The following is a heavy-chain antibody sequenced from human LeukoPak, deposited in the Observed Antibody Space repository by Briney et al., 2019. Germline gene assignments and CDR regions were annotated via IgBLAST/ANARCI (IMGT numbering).Heavy chain of an antibody. CDR1: GFTFSNYA. D-gene: IGHD2-2*01. Sequence: GGSLRLSCAASGFTFSNYAMSWVRQAPGKGLEWASAISGSGGSTYYADSVKGRFTISRDNSKNTLYLQMNSLRAEDTAVYYCARDPSDIVVVPAAQLGYYFDYWGQGTLVTVSS. J-gene: IGHJ4*02. CDR3: ARDPSDIVVVPAAQLGYYFDY. V-gene: IGHV3-23*01. CDR2: ISGSGGST.